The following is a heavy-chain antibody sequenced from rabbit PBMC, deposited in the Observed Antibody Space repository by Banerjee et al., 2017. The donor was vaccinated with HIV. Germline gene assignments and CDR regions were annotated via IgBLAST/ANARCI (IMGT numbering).Heavy chain of an antibody. Sequence: QQLVAAGGGLVKPGASLTLTCKASGFSFSSGYDMCWVRQAPGKGLEWIACIYAGNSGASYYASWAKGRFTISKTSSTTVTLQMTSLTAADTATYFCARDLSYYYDMDLWGPGTLVTVS. CDR1: GFSFSSGYD. CDR3: ARDLSYYYDMDL. J-gene: IGHJ6*01. CDR2: IYAGNSGAS. V-gene: IGHV1S40*01.